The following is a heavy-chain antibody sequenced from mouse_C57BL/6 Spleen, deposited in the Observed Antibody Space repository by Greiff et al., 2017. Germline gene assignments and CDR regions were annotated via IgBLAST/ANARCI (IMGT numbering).Heavy chain of an antibody. CDR1: GFTFSSYA. CDR2: ISDGGSYT. D-gene: IGHD2-2*01. CDR3: ARDKGYGYAMDY. Sequence: EVHLVESGGGLVKPGGSLKLSCAASGFTFSSYAMSWVRQTPEKRLEWVATISDGGSYTYYPDNVKGRFTISRDNAKNNLYLQMSHLKSEDTAMYYCARDKGYGYAMDYWGQGTSVTVSS. V-gene: IGHV5-4*01. J-gene: IGHJ4*01.